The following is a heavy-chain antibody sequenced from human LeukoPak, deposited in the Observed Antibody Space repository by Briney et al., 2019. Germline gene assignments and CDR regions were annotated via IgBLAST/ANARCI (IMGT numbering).Heavy chain of an antibody. Sequence: GGSLRLSCAASGFTFSSYGMHWVRQAPGKGLEWVAFILYDGSNKYYADSVKGRFTISRDNSKNTLYLQMNSLRAEDTAVYYCARDPPKWGYWGQGTLVTVSS. V-gene: IGHV3-30*02. CDR3: ARDPPKWGY. J-gene: IGHJ4*02. D-gene: IGHD1-26*01. CDR2: ILYDGSNK. CDR1: GFTFSSYG.